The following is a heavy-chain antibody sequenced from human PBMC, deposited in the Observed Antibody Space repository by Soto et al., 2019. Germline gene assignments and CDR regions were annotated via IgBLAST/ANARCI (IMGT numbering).Heavy chain of an antibody. CDR1: GFTVSSNY. V-gene: IGHV3-53*04. CDR3: ARDVWFGLYGMDV. D-gene: IGHD3-10*01. Sequence: EVQLVESGGGLVQPGGSLRLSCAASGFTVSSNYMSWVRQAPGKGLEWVSVIYSGGSTYYAVSVKGRFTISRHNSKNTLYLQMNSLRGESTAVYYCARDVWFGLYGMDVWGQGTTVTVSS. CDR2: IYSGGST. J-gene: IGHJ6*02.